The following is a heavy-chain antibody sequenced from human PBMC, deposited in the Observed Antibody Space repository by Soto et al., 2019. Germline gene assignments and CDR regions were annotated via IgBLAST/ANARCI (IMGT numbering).Heavy chain of an antibody. CDR3: AKDRVKRDSSGQDY. D-gene: IGHD6-19*01. J-gene: IGHJ4*02. CDR1: GFTLSSYG. V-gene: IGHV3-30*18. CDR2: ISYDGSNK. Sequence: GGSLRLSCAASGFTLSSYGMHWVRQAPGKGLEWVAVISYDGSNKYYADSVKGRFTISRDNSKNTLYLQMNSLRAEDTAVYYCAKDRVKRDSSGQDYWGQGTLVTVSS.